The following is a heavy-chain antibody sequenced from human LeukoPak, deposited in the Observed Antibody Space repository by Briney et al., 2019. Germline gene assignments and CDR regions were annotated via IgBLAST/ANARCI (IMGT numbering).Heavy chain of an antibody. CDR2: ISYSGKT. CDR1: GGSISNYY. V-gene: IGHV4-59*01. CDR3: TRDRRDGYNYVDL. Sequence: SETLSFTCTVSGGSISNYYWRWLRQPPGKGLEWIGYISYSGKTNYNPSRKGGVTISVEKCKNQRTRKLSSVTAADTAVYFCTRDRRDGYNYVDLWGQGTLVTVSS. D-gene: IGHD5-24*01. J-gene: IGHJ5*02.